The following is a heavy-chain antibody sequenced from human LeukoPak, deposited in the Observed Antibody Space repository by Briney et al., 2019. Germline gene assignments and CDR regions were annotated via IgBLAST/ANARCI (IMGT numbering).Heavy chain of an antibody. CDR3: AKDPQYYDILTGYPAFDY. CDR1: GFTFGSYA. Sequence: GGSLRLSCAASGFTFGSYAMSWVRQAPGKGLEWVSAISGSGGSTYYADSVKGRFTIPRDNSKNTLYLQMNSLRAEDTAVYYCAKDPQYYDILTGYPAFDYWGQGTLVTVSS. V-gene: IGHV3-23*01. CDR2: ISGSGGST. J-gene: IGHJ4*02. D-gene: IGHD3-9*01.